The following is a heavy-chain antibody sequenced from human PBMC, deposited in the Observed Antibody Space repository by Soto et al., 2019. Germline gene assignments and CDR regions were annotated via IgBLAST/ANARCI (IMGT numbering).Heavy chain of an antibody. CDR1: GFTFSSYG. J-gene: IGHJ4*02. CDR3: ASLGGIAAAGSRYFDY. Sequence: SLRLSCAASGFTFSSYGMHWVRQAPGKGLEWVAVIWYDGSNKYYADSVKGRFTISRDNSKNTLYLQMNSLRAEDTAVYYCASLGGIAAAGSRYFDYWGQGTLVTVSS. D-gene: IGHD6-13*01. V-gene: IGHV3-33*01. CDR2: IWYDGSNK.